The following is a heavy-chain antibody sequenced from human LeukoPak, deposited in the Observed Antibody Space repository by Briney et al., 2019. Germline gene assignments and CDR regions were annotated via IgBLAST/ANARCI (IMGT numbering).Heavy chain of an antibody. J-gene: IGHJ4*02. V-gene: IGHV3-9*01. CDR2: ISWNSGSI. CDR1: GFTFDDYA. CDR3: AREPAY. Sequence: GGSLRLSCAASGFTFDDYAMHWVRQDPGKGLEWVSGISWNSGSIGYADSVKGRFTISRDNAKNSLYLQMNSLRAEDTAVYYCAREPAYWGQGTLVTVSS. D-gene: IGHD6-25*01.